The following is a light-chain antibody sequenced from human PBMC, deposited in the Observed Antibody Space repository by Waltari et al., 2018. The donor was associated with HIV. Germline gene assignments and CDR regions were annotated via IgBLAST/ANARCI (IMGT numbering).Light chain of an antibody. V-gene: IGLV1-51*01. CDR3: GTWDTSLSAVV. J-gene: IGLJ2*01. CDR1: SSNLGYNY. CDR2: DNN. Sequence: QPVLTQPPPVSAAPGQKASISCSGSSSNLGYNYVSWYQQLPGTAPKLLINDNNKRPSGVPDRFSGAKSGTSATLGITGLQTGDEADYYCGTWDTSLSAVVFGGGTKLTVL.